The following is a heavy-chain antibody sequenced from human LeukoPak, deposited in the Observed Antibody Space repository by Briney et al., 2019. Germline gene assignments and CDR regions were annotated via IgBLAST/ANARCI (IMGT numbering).Heavy chain of an antibody. V-gene: IGHV1-46*01. CDR2: INPSGGST. Sequence: ASVNVSCKAYGYTFTNYYMHWVRQAPGQGLEWMGIINPSGGSTTYAQKVQGRVTMTGDTSTSTVYMELSSLRSEDTAVYYCAREFPPSRSIAAAGHYFDYWGQGSLVTVSS. D-gene: IGHD6-13*01. CDR1: GYTFTNYY. J-gene: IGHJ4*02. CDR3: AREFPPSRSIAAAGHYFDY.